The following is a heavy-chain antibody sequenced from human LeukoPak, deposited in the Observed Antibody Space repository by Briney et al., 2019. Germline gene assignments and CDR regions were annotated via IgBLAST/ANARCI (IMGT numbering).Heavy chain of an antibody. V-gene: IGHV3-48*03. D-gene: IGHD3-9*01. Sequence: GGSLRLSCAASGFTFSSFETHWVRQAPGKGLEWASYISNSGSTRYYGDSVKGRFTISRDNAKNSLYLQMNSPGVEDTAVYYCSTEGILTGYLSGYSAMGVWGKGANVTVSS. CDR1: GFTFSSFE. CDR2: ISNSGSTR. CDR3: STEGILTGYLSGYSAMGV. J-gene: IGHJ6*01.